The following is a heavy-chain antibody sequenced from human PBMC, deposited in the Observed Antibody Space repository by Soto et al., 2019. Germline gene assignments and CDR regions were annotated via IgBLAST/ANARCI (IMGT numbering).Heavy chain of an antibody. CDR1: GVSIGSHF. CDR2: IYHTVNT. V-gene: IGHV4-59*11. D-gene: IGHD2-15*01. Sequence: QVQLQESGPRLVKPSETLSFTCSVSGVSIGSHFWSWIRQAPGKGPELVGYIYHTVNTNYNPALKSRVTISMDTSENQLSLQLSSVTAADTAVYYCARLQYTVVTALDIWGQGTMVTVSS. CDR3: ARLQYTVVTALDI. J-gene: IGHJ3*02.